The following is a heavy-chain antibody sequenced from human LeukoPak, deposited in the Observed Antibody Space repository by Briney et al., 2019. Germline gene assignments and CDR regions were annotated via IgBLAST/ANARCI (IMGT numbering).Heavy chain of an antibody. CDR2: ISWNSGII. V-gene: IGHV3-9*01. CDR3: AKGNGYSYGSYFDY. J-gene: IGHJ4*02. Sequence: PGGSLRLSCAASGFKFDDYSMHWVRQAPGKGLEWVSGISWNSGIIGYADSVKGRFTISRDNAENSLYLQMNSLRAEDTALYYCAKGNGYSYGSYFDYWGQGTLVTVSS. D-gene: IGHD5-18*01. CDR1: GFKFDDYS.